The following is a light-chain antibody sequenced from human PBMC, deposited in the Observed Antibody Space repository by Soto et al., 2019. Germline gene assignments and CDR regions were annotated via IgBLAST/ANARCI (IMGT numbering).Light chain of an antibody. V-gene: IGKV3-15*01. CDR3: QEYNTWPPIT. J-gene: IGKJ5*01. CDR1: QSGSSN. Sequence: EIVMTHSPATLSVSPGERATLSCRASQSGSSNLAWYQQKPGQAPRLLVFGASTRATGIPARLSGGGSGTEFALTISGLQSEDFAVYYCQEYNTWPPITFGTGTRLDIK. CDR2: GAS.